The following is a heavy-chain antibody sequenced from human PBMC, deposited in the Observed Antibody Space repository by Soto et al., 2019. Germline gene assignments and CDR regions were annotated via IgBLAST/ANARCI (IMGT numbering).Heavy chain of an antibody. CDR1: GCSISTNNW. V-gene: IGHV4-4*02. J-gene: IGHJ6*02. CDR3: AREGVSSSWYNYYGMDV. D-gene: IGHD6-13*01. CDR2: VYHSGST. Sequence: PSETLSLTCAVSGCSISTNNWWNWVRQPPGKGLEWIGEVYHSGSTNYNPSFKSRVAMSVDKSKNQFSLKLNSVTAADTALYYCAREGVSSSWYNYYGMDVWGQGTTVTVS.